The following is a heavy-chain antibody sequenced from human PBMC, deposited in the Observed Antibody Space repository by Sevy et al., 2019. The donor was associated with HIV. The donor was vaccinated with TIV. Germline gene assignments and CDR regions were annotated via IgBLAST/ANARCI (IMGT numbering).Heavy chain of an antibody. V-gene: IGHV4-59*13. CDR2: MSYSAFT. J-gene: IGHJ4*02. CDR1: ADSINTYY. Sequence: SETLSLTCTVSADSINTYYYSWIRQPPGGGLEWIGFMSYSAFTNSNPSLKSRVTLSIDTSKNQISLKLTSVTAADTAIYYCASDQGAGYFDHWGQGTLVTVSS. CDR3: ASDQGAGYFDH.